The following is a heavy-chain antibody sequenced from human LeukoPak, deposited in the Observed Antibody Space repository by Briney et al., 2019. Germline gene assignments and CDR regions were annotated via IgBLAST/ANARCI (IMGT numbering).Heavy chain of an antibody. CDR1: GSSISSGDYY. V-gene: IGHV4-30-4*01. D-gene: IGHD2-2*01. J-gene: IGHJ1*01. CDR3: ARVHCSATSCYGRNAPFQH. CDR2: IYYSGST. Sequence: SETLSLTCTVSGSSISSGDYYWSWIRQPPGRGLEWIGCIYYSGSTYFNPSLKSRVTISVDTSKNQFSLKLSSVTAADTAVYYCARVHCSATSCYGRNAPFQHWGQGTLVTVSS.